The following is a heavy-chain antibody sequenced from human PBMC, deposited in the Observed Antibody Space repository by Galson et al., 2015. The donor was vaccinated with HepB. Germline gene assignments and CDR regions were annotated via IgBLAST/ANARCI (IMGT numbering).Heavy chain of an antibody. CDR1: GFTFSSYA. D-gene: IGHD3-10*01. CDR2: ISGSGGST. CDR3: AKVLSSHMVRGVFWDV. J-gene: IGHJ6*02. Sequence: SLRLSCAASGFTFSSYAMSWVRQAPGKGLEWVSAISGSGGSTYYADSVKGRFTISRDNSKNTLYLQMNSLRAEDTAVYYCAKVLSSHMVRGVFWDVWGQGTTVTVSS. V-gene: IGHV3-23*01.